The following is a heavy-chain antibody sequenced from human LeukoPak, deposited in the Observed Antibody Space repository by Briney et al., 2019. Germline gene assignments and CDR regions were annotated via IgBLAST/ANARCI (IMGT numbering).Heavy chain of an antibody. CDR1: GGSISSYY. J-gene: IGHJ4*02. Sequence: TPSVTLSLTCTVSGGSISSYYWSWIRQPPGKGLEWIGYIYYSGSTNYNPSLKSRVTISVDTSKNQFSLKLSSVTAADMAVYYCARSMSDYYGSGSYFDYWGQGTLVTVSS. V-gene: IGHV4-59*01. D-gene: IGHD3-10*01. CDR3: ARSMSDYYGSGSYFDY. CDR2: IYYSGST.